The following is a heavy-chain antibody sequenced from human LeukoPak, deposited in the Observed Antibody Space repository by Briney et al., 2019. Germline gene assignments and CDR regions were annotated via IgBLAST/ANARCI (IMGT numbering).Heavy chain of an antibody. CDR2: ISGSSTDI. D-gene: IGHD3-22*01. V-gene: IGHV3-21*06. CDR1: GFTFSSYT. Sequence: GGSLRLSCAASGFTFSSYTMNWVRQAPGKGLEWVSSISGSSTDIYYADSVKGRFTISRDNAKNSVFLQINNLRAEDTAIYYCARRGDYDSSGYDYWGQGTLVTVSS. CDR3: ARRGDYDSSGYDY. J-gene: IGHJ4*02.